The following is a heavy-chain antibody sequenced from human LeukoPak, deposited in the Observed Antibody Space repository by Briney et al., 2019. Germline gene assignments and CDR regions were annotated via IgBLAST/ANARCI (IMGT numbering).Heavy chain of an antibody. CDR3: AGFSGSYYKLHDY. V-gene: IGHV4-59*05. CDR1: GGSISSYY. Sequence: SETLSLTCTVSGGSISSYYWSWIRQPPGKGLEWIGSIYYSGSTYYNPSLKSRVTISVDTSKNQFSLKLSSVTAADTAVYYCAGFSGSYYKLHDYWGQGTLVTVSS. D-gene: IGHD3-10*01. CDR2: IYYSGST. J-gene: IGHJ4*02.